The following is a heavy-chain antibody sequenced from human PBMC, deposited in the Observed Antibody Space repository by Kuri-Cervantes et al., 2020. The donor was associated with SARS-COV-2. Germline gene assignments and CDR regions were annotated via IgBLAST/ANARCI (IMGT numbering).Heavy chain of an antibody. CDR1: GGSISSSGHY. CDR3: GRRASDWHIDY. J-gene: IGHJ4*02. D-gene: IGHD3-9*01. CDR2: IYFSGST. Sequence: GSLRLSCSVSGGSISSSGHYWGWVRQPPGKGLEWIGSIYFSGSTYYTPSLKSRVTISVDTSKNQFSLKLTSVTATDTAVYYWGRRASDWHIDYWGQGTLVTVSS. V-gene: IGHV4-39*01.